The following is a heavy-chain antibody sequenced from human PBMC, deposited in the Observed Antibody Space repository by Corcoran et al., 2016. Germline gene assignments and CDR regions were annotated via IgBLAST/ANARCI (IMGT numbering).Heavy chain of an antibody. Sequence: EVQMVESGGGLIQPGGSLRLSCAASGFTVSSNYMSWVRQAPGKGLEWVSVIYSGGSTYYADSGKGRFTISRDNSKNTLYLQMNSLRAEDTAVYYGARDVDGFPTDACDSWGQGTMVTVSS. J-gene: IGHJ3*02. CDR2: IYSGGST. V-gene: IGHV3-53*01. CDR1: GFTVSSNY. D-gene: IGHD5-12*01. CDR3: ARDVDGFPTDACDS.